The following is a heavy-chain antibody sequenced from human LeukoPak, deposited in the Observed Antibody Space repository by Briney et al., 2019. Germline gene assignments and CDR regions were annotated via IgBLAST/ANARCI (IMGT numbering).Heavy chain of an antibody. CDR2: INHSGST. J-gene: IGHJ4*02. D-gene: IGHD6-19*01. V-gene: IGHV4-34*01. CDR1: GGSFSGYY. Sequence: PSETLSLTCAVYGGSFSGYYWSWIRQPPGKGLEWIGEINHSGSTNYNPSLKSRFTISVDTSKNQFSLKESSVTAADTALYYCARERGEEYSSGWYKTNFFDTWGQGTRVTVSS. CDR3: ARERGEEYSSGWYKTNFFDT.